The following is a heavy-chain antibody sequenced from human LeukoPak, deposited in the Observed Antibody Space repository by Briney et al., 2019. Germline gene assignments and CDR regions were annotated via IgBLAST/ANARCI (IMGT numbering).Heavy chain of an antibody. J-gene: IGHJ4*02. D-gene: IGHD3-10*01. CDR2: INHSGST. V-gene: IGHV4-34*01. CDR3: ARGNMVRGVTIDY. CDR1: GGSFSGYY. Sequence: SETLSLTCAVYGGSFSGYYWSWIRQPPGKGLEWIGEINHSGSTNYNPSLKSRVTISVDTSKNQFSLKLSPVTAADTAVYYCARGNMVRGVTIDYWGQGTLVTVSS.